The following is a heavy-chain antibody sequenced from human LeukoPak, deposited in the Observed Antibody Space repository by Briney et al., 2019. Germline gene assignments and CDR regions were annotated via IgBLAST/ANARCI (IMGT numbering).Heavy chain of an antibody. Sequence: GGSLRLSCAASGFTFSSYWMTWVRQVPGKGLEWVANIKQDGSEKYYADSVKGRFTISRDNAKNTLYLQMNSLRAEDTAVYYCTREVKSNYGDYVEDYWGQGTLVTVSS. J-gene: IGHJ4*02. CDR3: TREVKSNYGDYVEDY. CDR1: GFTFSSYW. D-gene: IGHD4-17*01. CDR2: IKQDGSEK. V-gene: IGHV3-7*01.